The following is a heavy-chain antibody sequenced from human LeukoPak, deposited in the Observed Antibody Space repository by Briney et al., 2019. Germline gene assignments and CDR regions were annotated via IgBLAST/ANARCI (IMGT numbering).Heavy chain of an antibody. Sequence: GGSLRLSCAASGFTFSSYWMNWVRQAPGKGLEWVSTISDSGGSTYYVDSVKGRFTISRDDSKNTLFLQMNSLRAEDTAVYYCATSPSCSGGSCYLFDYWGQGTLVTVSS. CDR3: ATSPSCSGGSCYLFDY. V-gene: IGHV3-23*01. CDR2: ISDSGGST. CDR1: GFTFSSYW. J-gene: IGHJ4*02. D-gene: IGHD2-15*01.